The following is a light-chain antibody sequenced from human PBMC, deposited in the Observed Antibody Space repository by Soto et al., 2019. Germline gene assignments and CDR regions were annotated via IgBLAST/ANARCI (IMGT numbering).Light chain of an antibody. V-gene: IGKV3-15*01. CDR2: GAS. J-gene: IGKJ2*01. CDR1: QSISSN. CDR3: QRYNKWPPYT. Sequence: EIVMTQSPANLSVSPGERATLSCRASQSISSNLAWYQQKPGQGPRLLIYGASTRATGIPARFSGSGSGTEFFLTIRSLQFEVFLVYYWQRYNKWPPYTFGPGTKLEIK.